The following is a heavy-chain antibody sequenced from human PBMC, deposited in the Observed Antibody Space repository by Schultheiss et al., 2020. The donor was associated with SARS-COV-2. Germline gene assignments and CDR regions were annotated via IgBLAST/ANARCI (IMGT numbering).Heavy chain of an antibody. CDR2: INAGNGNT. J-gene: IGHJ4*02. Sequence: ASVKVSCKASGGTFSSYAISWVRQAPGQRLEWMGWINAGNGNTKYSQKFQGRVTITRDTSASTAYMELSSLRSEDTAVYYCARRRERNGRWLPPQPQFDYWGQGTLVTVSS. CDR3: ARRRERNGRWLPPQPQFDY. CDR1: GGTFSSYA. D-gene: IGHD5-24*01. V-gene: IGHV1-3*01.